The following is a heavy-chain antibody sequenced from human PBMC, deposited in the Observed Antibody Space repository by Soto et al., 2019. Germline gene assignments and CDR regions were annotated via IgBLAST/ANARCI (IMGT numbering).Heavy chain of an antibody. CDR3: ARTGGFTVFGVVPSPHYGMDL. D-gene: IGHD3-3*01. Sequence: GESLKISCKGSANTFASHWIAWVRQKPGKGLEVMGVIYPGDSDTEYSPSFRGQVTISVDKSISTAYLHWRGLKASDTAMYYCARTGGFTVFGVVPSPHYGMDLWGQGTTVTVSS. J-gene: IGHJ6*02. V-gene: IGHV5-51*01. CDR2: IYPGDSDT. CDR1: ANTFASHW.